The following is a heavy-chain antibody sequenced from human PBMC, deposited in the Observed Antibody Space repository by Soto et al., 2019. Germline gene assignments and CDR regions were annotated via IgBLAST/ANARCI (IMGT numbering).Heavy chain of an antibody. J-gene: IGHJ6*02. D-gene: IGHD3-10*01. CDR3: TRPRRGYGMDI. V-gene: IGHV5-51*01. Sequence: GESLKISCKASGYSFPNYWIGWVRQLPGKGLEWMGIIYPGDSDIRYSPSFRGQVTISVDKSTTTAYLQWSILKASDSAMYYCTRPRRGYGMDIWGQGTTVTVSS. CDR1: GYSFPNYW. CDR2: IYPGDSDI.